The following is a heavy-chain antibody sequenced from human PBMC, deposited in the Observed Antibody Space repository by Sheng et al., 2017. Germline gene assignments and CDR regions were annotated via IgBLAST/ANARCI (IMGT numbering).Heavy chain of an antibody. V-gene: IGHV2-70*15. CDR2: IDWDDDK. J-gene: IGHJ4*02. D-gene: IGHD3-10*01. CDR3: ARIRQTPMVRGVIIMRNRLDY. CDR1: GFSLSTSGMC. Sequence: QVTLRESGPALMKPTQTLTLTCTFSGFSLSTSGMCVSWIRQPPGKALEWLARIDWDDDKYYSTSLKTRLTISKDTSKNQVVLTMTNMDPVDTATYYCARIRQTPMVRGVIIMRNRLDYWGQGTLVTVSS.